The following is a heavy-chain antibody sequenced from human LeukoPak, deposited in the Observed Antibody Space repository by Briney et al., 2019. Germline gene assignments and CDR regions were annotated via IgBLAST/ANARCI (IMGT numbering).Heavy chain of an antibody. V-gene: IGHV4-59*01. CDR3: ARDQYYYGMDV. CDR1: GGSISSYY. CDR2: IYYSGST. Sequence: SETLSLTCTVSGGSISSYYWSWIRQPPGKGLEWIGYIYYSGSTNYNPSLKSRVTISVDTSKNQFSLKLSSVTAADTAVYYCARDQYYYGMDVWGQGTTVTVSS. J-gene: IGHJ6*02.